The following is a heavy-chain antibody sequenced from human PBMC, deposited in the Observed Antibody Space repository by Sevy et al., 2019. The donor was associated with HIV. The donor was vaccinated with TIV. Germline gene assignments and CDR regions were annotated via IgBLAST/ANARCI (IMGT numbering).Heavy chain of an antibody. CDR2: SRAYNGNT. J-gene: IGHJ4*02. Sequence: ASVKVSCKASGYTFTSYGISWVRQAPGQGLEWMGWSRAYNGNTNYAQKLQGRVTMTTDTSTSTAYMELRSLRSDDTAVYYCARDELYYYDSSGSFDYWGQRTLVTVSS. CDR1: GYTFTSYG. D-gene: IGHD3-22*01. V-gene: IGHV1-18*01. CDR3: ARDELYYYDSSGSFDY.